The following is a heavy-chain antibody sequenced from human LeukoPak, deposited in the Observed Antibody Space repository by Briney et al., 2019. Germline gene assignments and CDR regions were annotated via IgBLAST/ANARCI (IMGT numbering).Heavy chain of an antibody. CDR3: ARLECSIDSCQQIFY. CDR2: MHYSGST. CDR1: GGSLSGYY. J-gene: IGHJ4*02. Sequence: PSETLSLTCAVYGGSLSGYYWSWIRQPPGKGLEWIGSMHYSGSTYYNPSLKSRVTISIDTSKNQFSLKLTSVTAADTAVYYCARLECSIDSCQQIFYWGQGTLVTVSS. V-gene: IGHV4-34*11. D-gene: IGHD2-2*01.